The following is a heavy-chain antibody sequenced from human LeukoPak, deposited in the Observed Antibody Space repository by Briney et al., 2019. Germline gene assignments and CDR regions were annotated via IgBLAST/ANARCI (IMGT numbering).Heavy chain of an antibody. Sequence: GGSLRLSCAASGFTFSSYWMSWVRQAPGKGLGWVANIKQDGSEKYYVDSVKGRFTISRDNAKNSLYLQMNSLRAEDTAVYYCARDPPYSFWSGYYPYYFDYWGQGTLVTVSS. D-gene: IGHD3-3*01. CDR1: GFTFSSYW. J-gene: IGHJ4*02. V-gene: IGHV3-7*01. CDR2: IKQDGSEK. CDR3: ARDPPYSFWSGYYPYYFDY.